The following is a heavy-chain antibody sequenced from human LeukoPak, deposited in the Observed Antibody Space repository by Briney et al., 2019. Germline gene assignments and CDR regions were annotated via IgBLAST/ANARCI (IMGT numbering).Heavy chain of an antibody. CDR1: GGSISSRSYY. D-gene: IGHD2-2*01. Sequence: SETLSLTCTVSGGSISSRSYYWGWICQPPGKGLEWIGEINHSGSTNYNPSLKSRVTISVDTSKNQFSLKLSSVTAADTAVYYCARYGCSSTSCYRYRVLKWFDPWGQGTLVTVSS. J-gene: IGHJ5*02. V-gene: IGHV4-39*07. CDR2: INHSGST. CDR3: ARYGCSSTSCYRYRVLKWFDP.